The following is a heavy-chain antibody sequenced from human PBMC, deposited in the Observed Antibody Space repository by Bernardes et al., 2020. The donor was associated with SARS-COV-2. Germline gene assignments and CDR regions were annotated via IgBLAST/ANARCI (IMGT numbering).Heavy chain of an antibody. D-gene: IGHD2-21*02. V-gene: IGHV5-51*01. J-gene: IGHJ6*02. Sequence: GESLKISCKSSGYNFTSQWIGWVRQMPGKGLEWMAIIHPGDSDTRYSPSFRGQVTISADKSITTAYLQWRSLKASDTGMYYCARQSVVTAQFYGMDVWGQGTTVTVSS. CDR1: GYNFTSQW. CDR2: IHPGDSDT. CDR3: ARQSVVTAQFYGMDV.